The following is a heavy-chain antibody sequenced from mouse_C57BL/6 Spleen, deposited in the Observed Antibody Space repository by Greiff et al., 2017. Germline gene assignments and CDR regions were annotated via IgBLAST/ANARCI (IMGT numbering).Heavy chain of an antibody. V-gene: IGHV1-52*01. CDR3: ARYSNYGGYAMDY. CDR2: IDPSDSET. D-gene: IGHD2-5*01. Sequence: VQLQQPGAELVRPGSSVKLSCKASGYTFTSYWMHWVKQRPIQGLEWIGNIDPSDSETHYNQKFKDKATLTVDKSSSTAYMQLSSLTSEDSAVYYCARYSNYGGYAMDYWGQGTSVTVSS. J-gene: IGHJ4*01. CDR1: GYTFTSYW.